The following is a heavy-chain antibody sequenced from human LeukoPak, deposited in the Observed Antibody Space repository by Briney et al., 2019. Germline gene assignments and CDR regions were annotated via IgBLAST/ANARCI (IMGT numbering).Heavy chain of an antibody. CDR1: GYTFTGYY. CDR3: ASEGAGRDGYNLMFGY. Sequence: ASVKVSCKASGYTFTGYYMHWVRQAPGQGLEWMGRINPNSGGTNYAQKFQGRVTMTRDTSISTAYMELSRLRSDDTAVYYCASEGAGRDGYNLMFGYWGQGTLVTVSS. D-gene: IGHD5-24*01. CDR2: INPNSGGT. J-gene: IGHJ4*02. V-gene: IGHV1-2*06.